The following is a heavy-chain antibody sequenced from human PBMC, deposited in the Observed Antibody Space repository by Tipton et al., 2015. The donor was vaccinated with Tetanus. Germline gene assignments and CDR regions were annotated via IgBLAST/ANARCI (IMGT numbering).Heavy chain of an antibody. J-gene: IGHJ4*02. V-gene: IGHV4-39*02. CDR3: ARDSYYNILTGYSNLDY. D-gene: IGHD3-9*01. Sequence: TLSLTCTVSGGSISSSSYYWGWIRQPPGKGLEWIGSIYYSGSTYYNPSLKSRVTISVDTSKNQFSLKLSSVTAADTAVYYCARDSYYNILTGYSNLDYWGQGTLVTVSS. CDR1: GGSISSSSYY. CDR2: IYYSGST.